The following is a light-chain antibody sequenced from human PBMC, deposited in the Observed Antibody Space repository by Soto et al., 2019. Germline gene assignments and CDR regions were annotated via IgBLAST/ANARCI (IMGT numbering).Light chain of an antibody. Sequence: QPVLTQLSSASASLGSSVKLTCTLSSGHSTYIIAWHQQQPGKAPRYLMKLEDSGDYNKGSGVPDRFSGSSSGADRYLTISNLQFEDEADYYCETWDSDTVIFGGGTKLTVL. V-gene: IGLV4-60*02. CDR3: ETWDSDTVI. CDR2: LEDSGDY. CDR1: SGHSTYI. J-gene: IGLJ2*01.